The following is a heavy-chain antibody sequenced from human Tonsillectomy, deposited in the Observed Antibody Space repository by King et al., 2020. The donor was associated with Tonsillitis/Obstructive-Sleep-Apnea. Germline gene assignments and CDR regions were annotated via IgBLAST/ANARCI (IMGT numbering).Heavy chain of an antibody. Sequence: MQLQESGPGLVKPSETLSLTCTVSGGSVSSGSYYWRWIRQPPGKGLEWIGYIYYSGSTNYNPSLKSRVTISVDTSKNQFSLKLSSVTAADTAVYYCASSDFWSGHFDPWGQGTLVTVSS. CDR3: ASSDFWSGHFDP. CDR1: GGSVSSGSYY. J-gene: IGHJ5*02. CDR2: IYYSGST. D-gene: IGHD3-3*01. V-gene: IGHV4-61*01.